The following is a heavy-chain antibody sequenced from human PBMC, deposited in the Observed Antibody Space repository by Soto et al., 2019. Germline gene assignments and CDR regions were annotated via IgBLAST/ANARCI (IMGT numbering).Heavy chain of an antibody. CDR1: GGSISSNNW. CDR2: IYHSGST. J-gene: IGHJ6*02. CDR3: ARAKYYDFWSGSPNLYGMDV. V-gene: IGHV4-4*02. Sequence: PSETLSLTCAVSGGSISSNNWWSWVRQPPGKGLEWIGEIYHSGSTNYNPSLKSRVIISVDKSKNQFSLMLSSVTAADSAVYYCARAKYYDFWSGSPNLYGMDVWGQGTTVTVSS. D-gene: IGHD3-3*01.